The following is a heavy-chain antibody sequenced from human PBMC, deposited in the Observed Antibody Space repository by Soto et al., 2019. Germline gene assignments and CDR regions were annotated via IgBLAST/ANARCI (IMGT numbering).Heavy chain of an antibody. CDR1: GFTFSSYE. CDR2: ISSSGSTI. CDR3: ARDRGYYYGMDV. V-gene: IGHV3-48*03. J-gene: IGHJ6*02. Sequence: EVQLVESGGGLVQPGGYLRLFCAASGFTFSSYEMTWVRQAPGKGLEWVSYISSSGSTIYYADSVKGRFTISRDNAKNSLYLQMNSLRAEDTAVYYCARDRGYYYGMDVWGQGTTVTVSS.